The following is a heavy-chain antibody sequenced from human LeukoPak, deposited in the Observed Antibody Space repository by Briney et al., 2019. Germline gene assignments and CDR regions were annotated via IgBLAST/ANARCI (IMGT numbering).Heavy chain of an antibody. CDR3: ARLRNTYYYGSADY. J-gene: IGHJ4*02. CDR2: IKEDGSEK. Sequence: GGSLRLSCAASGFTFSNYWMNWVRQAPGKGLEWVANIKEDGSEKSYVDSVKGRFTISRDNAKNSLRLQMNSLRAEDTAVYYCARLRNTYYYGSADYWGQGTLVTVSS. V-gene: IGHV3-7*01. CDR1: GFTFSNYW. D-gene: IGHD3-10*01.